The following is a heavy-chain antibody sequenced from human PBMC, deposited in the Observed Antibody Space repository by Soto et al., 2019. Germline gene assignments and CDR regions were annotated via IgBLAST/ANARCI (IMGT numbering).Heavy chain of an antibody. CDR3: ARDPRIYSGDYYYGMDV. CDR2: ISAYNGNT. CDR1: GYTFTSYG. D-gene: IGHD3-10*02. Sequence: ASVKVSCKASGYTFTSYGISWVRQAPGQGLEWMGWISAYNGNTNYAQKLQGRVTMTTDTSTSTAYMELRSLRSDDTAVYYCARDPRIYSGDYYYGMDVWGQGTTVTVSS. V-gene: IGHV1-18*01. J-gene: IGHJ6*02.